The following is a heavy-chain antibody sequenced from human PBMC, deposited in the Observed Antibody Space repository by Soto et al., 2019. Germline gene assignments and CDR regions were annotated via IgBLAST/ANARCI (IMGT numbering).Heavy chain of an antibody. D-gene: IGHD3-10*01. Sequence: SETLSLTCAVSGGSISSSNWWNWVRQPPGKGLEWIVEIYHSGSTKYNPSLNSRVTISVDKSKNQFSLKLSSVTAADTAVYYCARLWFGELLDYYGLDVWGQGTTVPISS. J-gene: IGHJ6*02. CDR2: IYHSGST. V-gene: IGHV4-4*02. CDR3: ARLWFGELLDYYGLDV. CDR1: GGSISSSNW.